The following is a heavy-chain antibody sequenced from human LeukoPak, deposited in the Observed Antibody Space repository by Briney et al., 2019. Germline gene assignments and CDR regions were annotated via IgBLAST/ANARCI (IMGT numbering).Heavy chain of an antibody. Sequence: SVKVSCKASGGTFSSYAISWVRQAPGQGLEWMGGIIPIFGTANYAQKFQGRVTIAADESTSTAYMELSSLRSEDTAVYYCARVWVVDPYYYYMDVWGKGTTVTVSS. V-gene: IGHV1-69*13. D-gene: IGHD2-15*01. J-gene: IGHJ6*03. CDR2: IIPIFGTA. CDR3: ARVWVVDPYYYYMDV. CDR1: GGTFSSYA.